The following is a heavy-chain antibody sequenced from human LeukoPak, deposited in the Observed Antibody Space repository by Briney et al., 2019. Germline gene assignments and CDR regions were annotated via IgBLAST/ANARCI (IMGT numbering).Heavy chain of an antibody. CDR2: IGTSGGTT. V-gene: IGHV3-23*01. CDR1: GFXFSTYV. D-gene: IGHD3-16*01. J-gene: IGHJ4*02. CDR3: AKRLGGSGFDY. Sequence: GGSLRLSCAASGFXFSTYVMSWVRQAPGKGLDWLSAIGTSGGTTYYADSVKGRFTISRDNSKDTLYLQMNSLRAEDTAVYYCAKRLGGSGFDYWGQGTLVTVSS.